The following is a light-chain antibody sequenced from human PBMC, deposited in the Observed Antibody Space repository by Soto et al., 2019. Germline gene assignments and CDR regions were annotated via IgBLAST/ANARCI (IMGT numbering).Light chain of an antibody. V-gene: IGLV2-8*01. J-gene: IGLJ1*01. CDR1: SSDVGGYNY. Sequence: QSALTQPPSASGSHGQSVTISCTGTSSDVGGYNYVSWYQQHPGKAHKLMIYEVSKRPSGVPDRFSGSKSGNTASLTVSGLQAEDEADYYCSSYAGSNRRVFGTGTKVTVL. CDR3: SSYAGSNRRV. CDR2: EVS.